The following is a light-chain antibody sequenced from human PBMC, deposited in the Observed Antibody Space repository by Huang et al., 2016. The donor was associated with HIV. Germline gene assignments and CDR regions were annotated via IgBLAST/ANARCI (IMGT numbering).Light chain of an antibody. CDR1: QKLLHDSGQHR. J-gene: IGKJ2*01. CDR3: MQGLQSPPT. V-gene: IGKV2-28*01. Sequence: DIVLTQSPLSLPVTPGQPASISCKSTQKLLHDSGQHRLDWYLQKPGRSPQLLIYLGSNRASGVPDRFTGSGSGSDFTLAINRVEPEDVGTYYCMQGLQSPPTFGQGTKLEI. CDR2: LGS.